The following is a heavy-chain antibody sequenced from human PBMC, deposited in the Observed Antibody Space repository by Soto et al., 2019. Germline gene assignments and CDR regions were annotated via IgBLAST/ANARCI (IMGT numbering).Heavy chain of an antibody. J-gene: IGHJ3*02. CDR2: ISGSGGST. CDR3: AKDIVTYYYDSSGYYHDAFDI. D-gene: IGHD3-22*01. CDR1: GFTFSSYA. V-gene: IGHV3-23*01. Sequence: GGCLRLSCAASGFTFSSYAMSWFRQAPGKGLEWVSAISGSGGSTYYADSVKGRFTISRGNSKNTLYLQMNSLRAEDTAVYYCAKDIVTYYYDSSGYYHDAFDIWGQGTMVTVS.